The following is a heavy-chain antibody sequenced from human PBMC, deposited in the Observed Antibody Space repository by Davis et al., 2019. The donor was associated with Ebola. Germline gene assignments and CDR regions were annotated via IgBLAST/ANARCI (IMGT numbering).Heavy chain of an antibody. V-gene: IGHV3-23*01. CDR2: ISGSGGTT. CDR1: GFTFSSYG. CDR3: AKVYYDSSGYEQILDY. J-gene: IGHJ4*02. D-gene: IGHD3-22*01. Sequence: PGGSLRLSCAASGFTFSSYGMSWVRQAPGKGLEWVSAISGSGGTTYYADSVKGRFTISRDNSKNTLYLQMNSLRAEDTAVYYCAKVYYDSSGYEQILDYWGQGTLVTVSS.